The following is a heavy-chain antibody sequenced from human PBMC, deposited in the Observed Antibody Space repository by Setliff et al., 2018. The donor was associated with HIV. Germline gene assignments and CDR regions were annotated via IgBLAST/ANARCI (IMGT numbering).Heavy chain of an antibody. J-gene: IGHJ3*02. CDR1: GYTFTGYY. Sequence: ASVKVSCKASGYTFTGYYMHWVRQAPGQGLEWMGWINPNSGGTNYAQKFQGRVTMTRDTSISTVYMELSRLRSDDTAVYYCASAGAWQRNALDIWGQGTMVTVSS. V-gene: IGHV1-2*02. CDR2: INPNSGGT. CDR3: ASAGAWQRNALDI. D-gene: IGHD5-12*01.